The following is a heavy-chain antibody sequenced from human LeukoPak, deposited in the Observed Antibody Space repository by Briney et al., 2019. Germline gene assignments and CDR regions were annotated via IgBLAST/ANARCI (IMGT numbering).Heavy chain of an antibody. CDR2: INPNSGGT. CDR1: GYTFTGYY. D-gene: IGHD2-2*01. J-gene: IGHJ6*03. Sequence: GASVKVSCKASGYTFTGYYMHWVRQAPGQGLELMGWINPNSGGTNYAQKFQGRVTMTRDTSISTAYMELSRLRSDDTAVYYCARANIVVVPAAMNYYYYMDVWGKGTTVTVSS. V-gene: IGHV1-2*02. CDR3: ARANIVVVPAAMNYYYYMDV.